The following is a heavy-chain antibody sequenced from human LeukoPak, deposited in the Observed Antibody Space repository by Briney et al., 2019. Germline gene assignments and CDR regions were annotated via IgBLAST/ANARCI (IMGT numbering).Heavy chain of an antibody. CDR3: ARDSAFSSYSY. D-gene: IGHD2-15*01. CDR1: GFTVSSNY. V-gene: IGHV3-53*01. Sequence: GGSLRLSCSASGFTVSSNYMSWVRRAPGKGLEWVAIIYSDRRTFQAVSVQGRFTISRDDSKNTLFLQMDSLRAEDTAIYYCARDSAFSSYSYWGQGALVTVSS. CDR2: IYSDRRT. J-gene: IGHJ4*02.